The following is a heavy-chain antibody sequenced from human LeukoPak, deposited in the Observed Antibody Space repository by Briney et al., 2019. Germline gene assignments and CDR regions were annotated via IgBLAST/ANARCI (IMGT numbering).Heavy chain of an antibody. D-gene: IGHD6-6*01. J-gene: IGHJ3*02. CDR1: GFTFTSSA. CDR3: AAIEYSSSPDAFDI. V-gene: IGHV1-58*01. Sequence: SVKVSCKASGFTFTSSAVQWVRQARGQRLAWIGWIVVGSGNTNYAQKFQERVTITRDMSTSTAYMELSSLRSEDTAVYYCAAIEYSSSPDAFDIWGQGTMVTVSS. CDR2: IVVGSGNT.